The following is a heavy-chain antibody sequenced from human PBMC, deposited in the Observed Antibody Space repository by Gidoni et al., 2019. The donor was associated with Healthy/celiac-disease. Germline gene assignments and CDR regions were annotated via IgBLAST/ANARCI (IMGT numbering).Heavy chain of an antibody. J-gene: IGHJ4*02. V-gene: IGHV4-59*08. CDR1: GGPISSYY. CDR3: ARHKWAAAGTFDY. D-gene: IGHD6-13*01. Sequence: QVQLQESGPGLVKPSETLSLTCTVSGGPISSYYWSWIRQPPGKGLEWIGYIYYSGSTNYNPSLKSRVTISVDTSKNQFSLKLSSVTAADTAVYYCARHKWAAAGTFDYWGQGTLVTVSS. CDR2: IYYSGST.